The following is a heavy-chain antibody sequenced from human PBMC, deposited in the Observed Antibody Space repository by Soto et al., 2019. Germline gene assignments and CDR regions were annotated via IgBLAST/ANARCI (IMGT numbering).Heavy chain of an antibody. D-gene: IGHD1-1*01. V-gene: IGHV1-18*01. CDR2: ISAHNGNT. CDR1: GYGFTTYG. J-gene: IGHJ4*02. Sequence: QIHLVQSGAEVKKPGASVKVSCKGSGYGFTTYGITWVRQAPGQGLEWMAWISAHNGNTNYAQKLQGRVTVTRDTSTSTAYMELRSLRSDATAVSYCARGRYGDYWGKGALVTVSS. CDR3: ARGRYGDY.